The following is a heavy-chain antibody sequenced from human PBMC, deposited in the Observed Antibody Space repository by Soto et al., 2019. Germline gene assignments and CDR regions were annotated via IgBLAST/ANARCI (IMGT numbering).Heavy chain of an antibody. CDR3: ARVHVMVVAGSTVDY. J-gene: IGHJ4*01. V-gene: IGHV4-34*01. Sequence: SATMSLTCPVYDGSFIGYYRSWTSQPPGKGPEWIGGINHGGITIYNPSLKSRITISVDTSNNQFSLKLTSVTAADTAVYYCARVHVMVVAGSTVDYWGHGTLVTVSS. D-gene: IGHD6-19*01. CDR2: INHGGIT. CDR1: DGSFIGYY.